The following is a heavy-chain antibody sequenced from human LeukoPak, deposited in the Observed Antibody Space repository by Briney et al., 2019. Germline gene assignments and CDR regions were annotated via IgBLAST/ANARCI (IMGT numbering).Heavy chain of an antibody. CDR2: MNPNSGNT. V-gene: IGHV1-8*02. Sequence: GASVKVSCKASGYTFTSYDINWVRQATGQGLEWMGWMNPNSGNTGYAQKFQGRVTMTRNTSISTAYMELSSLRSEDTAVYYCARRRSSSWYVGGRNWFDPWGQGTLVTVSS. J-gene: IGHJ5*02. CDR3: ARRRSSSWYVGGRNWFDP. CDR1: GYTFTSYD. D-gene: IGHD6-13*01.